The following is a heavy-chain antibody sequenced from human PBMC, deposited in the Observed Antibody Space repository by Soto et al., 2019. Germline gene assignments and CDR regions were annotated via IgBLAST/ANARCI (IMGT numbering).Heavy chain of an antibody. CDR3: AHSGGYCNSPFCYAGWVDY. CDR1: GFSLSTSGVG. V-gene: IGHV2-5*02. Sequence: QITLKESGPPLVQPTQPLTLTCTFSGFSLSTSGVGVGWIRQPPGKALEWLALIFSDDDKRYSPSLKSRLTITKDTSKNQVVLTMTNMDPVDTATYFCAHSGGYCNSPFCYAGWVDYWGQGTLITVSS. J-gene: IGHJ4*02. CDR2: IFSDDDK. D-gene: IGHD2-2*01.